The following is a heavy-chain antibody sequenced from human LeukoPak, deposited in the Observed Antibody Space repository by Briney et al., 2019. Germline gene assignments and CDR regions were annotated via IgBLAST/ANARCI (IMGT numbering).Heavy chain of an antibody. CDR3: AKDPYVSELTNWFDP. CDR2: ISGSGGST. D-gene: IGHD1-7*01. CDR1: GFTFSSYA. Sequence: GGSLRLSCAASGFTFSSYAMSWVRQAPGKGLEWVSAISGSGGSTYYADSVKGRFTIPRDNSKNTLYLQMNSLRAEDTAVYYCAKDPYVSELTNWFDPWGQGTLVTVSS. J-gene: IGHJ5*02. V-gene: IGHV3-23*01.